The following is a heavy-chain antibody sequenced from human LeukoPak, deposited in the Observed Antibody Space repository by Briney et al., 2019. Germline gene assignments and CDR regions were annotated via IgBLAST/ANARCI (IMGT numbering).Heavy chain of an antibody. J-gene: IGHJ6*02. CDR2: IKQDGSEK. CDR3: ARGGESTILRISYYYYGMDV. D-gene: IGHD3-9*01. V-gene: IGHV3-7*01. CDR1: GFTFSNYW. Sequence: GGSLRLSCAAPGFTFSNYWMSWVRQAPGKGLEWVANIKQDGSEKYYVDSVKGRFTISRDNAKNSLYLQMNGLRAEDTAVYYCARGGESTILRISYYYYGMDVWGQGTTVTVSS.